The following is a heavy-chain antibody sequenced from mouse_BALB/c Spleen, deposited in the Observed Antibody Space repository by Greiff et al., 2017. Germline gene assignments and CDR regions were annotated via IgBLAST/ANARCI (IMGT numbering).Heavy chain of an antibody. CDR3: ARRGNLYFDY. D-gene: IGHD2-1*01. CDR2: INPDSSTI. CDR1: GFDFSRYW. Sequence: DVKLQESGGGLVQPGGSLKLSCAASGFDFSRYWMSWVRQAPGKGLEWIGEINPDSSTINYTPSLKDKFIISRDNAKNTLYLQMSKVRSEDTALYYCARRGNLYFDYWGQGTTLTVSS. V-gene: IGHV4-1*02. J-gene: IGHJ2*01.